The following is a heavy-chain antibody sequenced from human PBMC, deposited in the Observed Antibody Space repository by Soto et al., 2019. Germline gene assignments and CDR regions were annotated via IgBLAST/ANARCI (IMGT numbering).Heavy chain of an antibody. V-gene: IGHV3-21*01. D-gene: IGHD6-13*01. J-gene: IGHJ4*02. CDR2: ISSSSSYI. Sequence: GGSRRLSCAASGCTFSSYSMNWVRQAPGKGLEWVSSISSSSSYIYYADSVKGRFTISRDNAKNSLYLQMNSLRAEDTAVYYYAREKIAAADTGLHDYWGQGTLVTVSS. CDR3: AREKIAAADTGLHDY. CDR1: GCTFSSYS.